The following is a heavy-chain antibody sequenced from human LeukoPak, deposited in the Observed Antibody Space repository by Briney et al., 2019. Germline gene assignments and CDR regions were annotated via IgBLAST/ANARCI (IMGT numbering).Heavy chain of an antibody. CDR1: GFTFSIYA. D-gene: IGHD3-3*01. J-gene: IGHJ5*02. CDR2: ISYDGSNK. Sequence: AGGSLRLSCAASGFTFSIYAMHWVRQAPGKGLEWVTVISYDGSNKYYADSVKGRFTISRDNSKNTLYLQMNSLRAEDTAVYYCARAPAYYDFWSGYQSRYNWFDPWGQGTLVTVSS. V-gene: IGHV3-30*04. CDR3: ARAPAYYDFWSGYQSRYNWFDP.